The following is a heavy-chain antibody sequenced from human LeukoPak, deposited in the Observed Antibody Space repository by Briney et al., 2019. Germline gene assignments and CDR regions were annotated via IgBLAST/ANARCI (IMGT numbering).Heavy chain of an antibody. CDR2: IYYSGST. D-gene: IGHD6-19*01. CDR3: ARDVGQWLSPDY. J-gene: IGHJ4*02. V-gene: IGHV4-39*07. Sequence: PSETLSLTCTVSGGSISSSSYYWGWIRQPPGKGLEWIGSIYYSGSTYYNPSLKSRVTISVDTPKNQFSLKLSSVTAADTAVYYCARDVGQWLSPDYWGQGTLVTVSS. CDR1: GGSISSSSYY.